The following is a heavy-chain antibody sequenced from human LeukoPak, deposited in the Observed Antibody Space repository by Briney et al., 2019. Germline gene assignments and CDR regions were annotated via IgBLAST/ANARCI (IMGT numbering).Heavy chain of an antibody. Sequence: GGSLRLSCEASGFTFSTYWMSWVRQAPGKGPECVANIKPDGSDKYYVDSMKGRFTISRDNAKNSLYLQMNNLRGEDTAVYYCAKDIGSGWFFDYWGQGTLVTVSS. D-gene: IGHD6-19*01. J-gene: IGHJ4*02. CDR3: AKDIGSGWFFDY. CDR2: IKPDGSDK. V-gene: IGHV3-7*01. CDR1: GFTFSTYW.